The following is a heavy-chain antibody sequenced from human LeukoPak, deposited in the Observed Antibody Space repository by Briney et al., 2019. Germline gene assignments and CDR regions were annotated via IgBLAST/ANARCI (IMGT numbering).Heavy chain of an antibody. CDR2: IYSGGRT. CDR1: GFTVSSNY. Sequence: GGSLRLSCAASGFTVSSNYMSWVRQAPGKGLEWVSVIYSGGRTNYADSVKGRFTISRDIAKNTLYLQMNSLRAEDTGVYYCAKDHYWSIDYWGRGTLVTVSS. V-gene: IGHV3-53*01. D-gene: IGHD3-3*01. CDR3: AKDHYWSIDY. J-gene: IGHJ4*02.